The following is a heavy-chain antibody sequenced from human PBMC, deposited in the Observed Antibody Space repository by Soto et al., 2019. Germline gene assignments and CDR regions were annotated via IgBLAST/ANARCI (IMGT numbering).Heavy chain of an antibody. CDR1: GYSFTDYH. D-gene: IGHD3-3*01. CDR3: GRVGQVLAETFDS. V-gene: IGHV1-2*04. J-gene: IGHJ4*02. Sequence: QVQLVQSGAEVKKPGASVKVSCKASGYSFTDYHIHWVRQAPGQGLEWLGRINPKSGGTSTAQKFQGWVTMTTDTSISTASMELTRLTSDDTAIYYCGRVGQVLAETFDSWGQGTLITVSS. CDR2: INPKSGGT.